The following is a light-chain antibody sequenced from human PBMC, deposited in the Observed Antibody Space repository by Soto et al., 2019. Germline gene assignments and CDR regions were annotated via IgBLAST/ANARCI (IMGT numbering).Light chain of an antibody. V-gene: IGKV3-15*01. CDR2: GAS. J-gene: IGKJ2*01. CDR3: EQYNNLPRT. CDR1: QSVSSS. Sequence: EIVMTQSPATLSVSPGERATLSCRASQSVSSSLAWYQQKPGQSPRLLFYGASPRAAGIPARFSGSGSGTEFTLTNSSLQSEDFAVYYCEQYNNLPRTFGQRTKLEIK.